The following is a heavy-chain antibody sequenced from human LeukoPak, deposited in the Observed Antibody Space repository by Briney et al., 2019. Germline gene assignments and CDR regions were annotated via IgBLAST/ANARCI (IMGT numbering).Heavy chain of an antibody. V-gene: IGHV4-61*02. CDR3: ARNLKRGYSGYDFGY. Sequence: SQTLSLTCTVSGGSISSGNYYWSWIRQPAGKGLEWIGRIYTSGSTNYNPSLKSRVTISVDTSKNQFSLKLSSVTAADTAVYYCARNLKRGYSGYDFGYWGQGTLVTVSS. CDR1: GGSISSGNYY. J-gene: IGHJ4*02. D-gene: IGHD5-12*01. CDR2: IYTSGST.